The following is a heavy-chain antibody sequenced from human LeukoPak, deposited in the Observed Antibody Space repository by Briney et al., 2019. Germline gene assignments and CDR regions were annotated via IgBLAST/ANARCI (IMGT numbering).Heavy chain of an antibody. CDR1: GGSISSSSYY. D-gene: IGHD3-22*01. V-gene: IGHV4-39*01. CDR3: ARLDYYDSSGYRIDAFDI. CDR2: IYYRGST. Sequence: SETLSLTCTVSGGSISSSSYYWGWIRQPPGKGLEWIGSIYYRGSTYYNPSLKSRVTISVDTSKNQFSLKLSSVTAADTAVYYCARLDYYDSSGYRIDAFDIWGQGTMVTVSS. J-gene: IGHJ3*02.